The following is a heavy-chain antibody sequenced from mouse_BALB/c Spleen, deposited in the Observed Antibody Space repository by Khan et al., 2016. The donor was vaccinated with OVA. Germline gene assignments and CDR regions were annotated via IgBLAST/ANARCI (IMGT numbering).Heavy chain of an antibody. D-gene: IGHD6-2*01. CDR2: INPDNDGI. Sequence: EVQLQESGPDLVKPGASVKMSCKASGYTFTNYVMHWVKQKPGQGLEWIGYINPDNDGIRYNEKFKDKATLTSDKSSSTAYLELSSLTSEDSAVYYCAREASNGYFSVAYWGQGTLVTVSA. J-gene: IGHJ3*01. CDR1: GYTFTNYV. V-gene: IGHV1S136*01. CDR3: AREASNGYFSVAY.